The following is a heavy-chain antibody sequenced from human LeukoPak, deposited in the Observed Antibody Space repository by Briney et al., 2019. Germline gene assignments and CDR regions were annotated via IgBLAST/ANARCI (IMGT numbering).Heavy chain of an antibody. V-gene: IGHV3-23*01. CDR2: VSGSGGST. J-gene: IGHJ4*02. CDR1: GFTVSSNY. Sequence: GGSLRLSCAASGFTVSSNYMSWVRQAPGKGLEWVSGVSGSGGSTYYLDSVKGRFTISRDNSKNTLYLQMNSLRAEDTAIYYCVLGTSGYYYTGFDFWGQGTRVTVSS. D-gene: IGHD3-22*01. CDR3: VLGTSGYYYTGFDF.